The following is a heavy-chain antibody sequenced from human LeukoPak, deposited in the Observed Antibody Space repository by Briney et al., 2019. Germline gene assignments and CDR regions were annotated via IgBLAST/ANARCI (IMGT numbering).Heavy chain of an antibody. V-gene: IGHV4-59*01. CDR3: ARGAGWYGS. CDR1: GGSISPNN. J-gene: IGHJ5*01. Sequence: SETLSLACTVSGGSISPNNWSWLRQPPGQGLEWIGYIHYTGTTRYNPSLNGRVTISVDTSKNQFSLKLRSVTATDTAVYYCARGAGWYGSWGQGTLVAVSS. CDR2: IHYTGTT.